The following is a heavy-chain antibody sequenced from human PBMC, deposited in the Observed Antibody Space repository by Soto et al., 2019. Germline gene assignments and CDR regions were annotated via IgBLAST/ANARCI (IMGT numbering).Heavy chain of an antibody. V-gene: IGHV4-59*01. CDR3: ARDRNYYDSSTPYIVLDV. CDR2: IYYSGST. D-gene: IGHD3-22*01. CDR1: GGSISSYY. Sequence: SETLSLTCTVSGGSISSYYWSWIRQSPGKGLEWIGYIYYSGSTNYNPSLKSRVTISVDTSKNQFSLKLSSVTAADTAVYYCARDRNYYDSSTPYIVLDVWGQGTTVTVSS. J-gene: IGHJ6*02.